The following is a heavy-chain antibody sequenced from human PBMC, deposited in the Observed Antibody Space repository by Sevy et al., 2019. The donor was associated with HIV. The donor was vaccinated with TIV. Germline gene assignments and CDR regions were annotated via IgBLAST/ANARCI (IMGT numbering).Heavy chain of an antibody. J-gene: IGHJ3*02. V-gene: IGHV3-43*01. CDR1: GFTFDDYT. CDR3: AKGLRIMDAFDI. Sequence: GGSLRLSCAASGFTFDDYTMHWVRQAPGKGLEWVSLISWDGGSTYYADSVKGRFTISRDNSKNSLYLQMNSLRTEDTAWYYCAKGLRIMDAFDIWGQGTMVTVSS. CDR2: ISWDGGST. D-gene: IGHD3-16*01.